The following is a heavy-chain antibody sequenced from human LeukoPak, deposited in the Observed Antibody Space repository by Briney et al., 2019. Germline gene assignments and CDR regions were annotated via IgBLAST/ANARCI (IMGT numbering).Heavy chain of an antibody. J-gene: IGHJ4*02. V-gene: IGHV1-2*02. D-gene: IGHD2-2*01. CDR2: INPNSGGT. CDR1: GYTFTGYY. CDR3: ARASGCSSTSCYPY. Sequence: GVSVKVSCKASGYTFTGYYMHWVRQAPGQGLEWMGWINPNSGGTNYAQKFQGRVTMTRDTSISTACMELSRLRSDDTAVYYCARASGCSSTSCYPYWGQGTLVTVSS.